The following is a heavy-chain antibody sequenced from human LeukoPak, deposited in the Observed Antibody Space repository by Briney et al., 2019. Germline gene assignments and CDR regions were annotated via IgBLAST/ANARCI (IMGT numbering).Heavy chain of an antibody. D-gene: IGHD6-13*01. CDR1: GYSISNAYY. Sequence: SETLSLTCSVSGYSISNAYYWGWIRQPPGKGLEWIGEINHSGSTNYNPSLKSRVTISVDTSKNQFSLKLSSVTAADTAVYYCARWYSSSIDNWFDPWGQGTLVTVSS. CDR2: INHSGST. V-gene: IGHV4-38-2*02. CDR3: ARWYSSSIDNWFDP. J-gene: IGHJ5*02.